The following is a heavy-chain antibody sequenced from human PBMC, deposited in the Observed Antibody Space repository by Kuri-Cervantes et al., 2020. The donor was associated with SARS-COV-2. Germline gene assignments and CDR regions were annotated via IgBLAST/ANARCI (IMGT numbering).Heavy chain of an antibody. Sequence: GESLKISCKVSGYTFTTHWIGWLRQMPGKGLEWMGIIYPSDSDTSYSPSFQGQVIISVDRSINTAYLQWSSLKASDTAIYYGARRGSATTFLDYWGQGTQVTVSS. CDR3: ARRGSATTFLDY. D-gene: IGHD2-15*01. CDR2: IYPSDSDT. CDR1: GYTFTTHW. J-gene: IGHJ4*02. V-gene: IGHV5-51*01.